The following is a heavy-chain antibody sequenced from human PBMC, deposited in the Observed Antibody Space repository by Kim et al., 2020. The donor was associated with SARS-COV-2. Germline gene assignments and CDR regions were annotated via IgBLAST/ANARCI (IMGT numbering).Heavy chain of an antibody. J-gene: IGHJ4*02. CDR2: ISSSSSYI. Sequence: GGSLRLSCAASGFTFSSYSMNWVRQAPGKGLEWVSSISSSSSYIYYADSVKGRFTISRDNAKNSLYLQMNSLRAEDTAVYYCAREGDGYKGYFDYWGQGTLVTVSS. CDR3: AREGDGYKGYFDY. V-gene: IGHV3-21*01. D-gene: IGHD5-12*01. CDR1: GFTFSSYS.